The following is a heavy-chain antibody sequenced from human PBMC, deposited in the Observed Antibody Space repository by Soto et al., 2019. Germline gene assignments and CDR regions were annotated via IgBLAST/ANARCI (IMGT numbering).Heavy chain of an antibody. CDR3: AKDTGAYYYYYYMDV. CDR2: ISWNSGSI. V-gene: IGHV3-9*01. CDR1: GFTFDDYA. Sequence: EVQLVASGGGLVQPGRSLRLSCAASGFTFDDYAMHWVRQAPGKGLEWVSGISWNSGSIGYADSVKGRFTISRDHAKNSLYLKIYSLRAEDTALYYCAKDTGAYYYYYYMDVWGKGTTVTVSS. J-gene: IGHJ6*03.